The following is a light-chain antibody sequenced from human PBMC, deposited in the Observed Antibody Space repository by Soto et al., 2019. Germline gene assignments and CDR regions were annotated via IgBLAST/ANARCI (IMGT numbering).Light chain of an antibody. CDR2: AAS. Sequence: AIQMTQSPSSLSAFVGDRVTITCRASQGIGNDLGWYQQKPGTAPKLLIYAASSLQSGVPSRFSGSGSGTDFTLTISSLQPEDFATYYCLQDYNYPRTFGEGTKVDIK. V-gene: IGKV1-6*01. J-gene: IGKJ1*01. CDR1: QGIGND. CDR3: LQDYNYPRT.